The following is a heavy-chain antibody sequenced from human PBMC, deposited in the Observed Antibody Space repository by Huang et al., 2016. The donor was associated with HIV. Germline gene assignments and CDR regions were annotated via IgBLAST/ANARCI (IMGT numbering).Heavy chain of an antibody. CDR1: GYILTELA. CDR3: ATHSGGDSYAPYY. CDR2: SEPEEGET. D-gene: IGHD2-21*02. V-gene: IGHV1-24*01. Sequence: VQLVQSGAEVRKPGASVKVSCKVSGYILTELAMHWVRQSPGKGLEWREGSEPEEGETMYAEKLQGRVTMTEDTSTDTAYLELSGLTSDDTAVYYCATHSGGDSYAPYYWGQGTLVTVSS. J-gene: IGHJ4*02.